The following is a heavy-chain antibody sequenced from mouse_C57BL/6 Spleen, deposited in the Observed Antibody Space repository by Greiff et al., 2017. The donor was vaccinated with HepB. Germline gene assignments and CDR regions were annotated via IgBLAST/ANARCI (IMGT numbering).Heavy chain of an antibody. D-gene: IGHD1-1*01. Sequence: QVQLQQPGAELVKPGASVKLSCKASGYTFTSYWMQWVKQRPGQGLEWIGEIDPSDSYTNYNQKFKGKATLTVDTSSSTAYMQLSSLTSEDSAVYYCARRRITTVVGPYYAMDYWGQGTSVTVSS. CDR2: IDPSDSYT. J-gene: IGHJ4*01. CDR3: ARRRITTVVGPYYAMDY. V-gene: IGHV1-50*01. CDR1: GYTFTSYW.